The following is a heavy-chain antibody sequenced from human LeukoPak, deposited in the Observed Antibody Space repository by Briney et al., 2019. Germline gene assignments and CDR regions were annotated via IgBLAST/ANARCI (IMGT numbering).Heavy chain of an antibody. J-gene: IGHJ4*02. V-gene: IGHV3-30*02. CDR3: AKDRETFSSYGYFDY. D-gene: IGHD2-21*01. CDR1: GFTFSTYD. Sequence: PGGSLRLSCATSGFTFSTYDMHWVRQAPGKGLEWVAHIRYDGLKKRYEDSVRGRVTVSRDNSKNTLYLQMNSLRAEDTAVYYCAKDRETFSSYGYFDYWGQGTLVPVSS. CDR2: IRYDGLKK.